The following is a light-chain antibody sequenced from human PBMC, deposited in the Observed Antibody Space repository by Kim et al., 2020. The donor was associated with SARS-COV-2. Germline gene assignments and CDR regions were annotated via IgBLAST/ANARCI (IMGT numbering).Light chain of an antibody. V-gene: IGKV3-11*01. CDR2: LAP. CDR1: ASTRIY. J-gene: IGKJ2*03. Sequence: SPGARAAFFCSDTASTRIYTVGYTLSLRDALPISLPPATLAPRVTGVPDRFSGSGSGTDFTLTINSLEPEDFAFYYCQRRTTSMFSFGQGTKLEI. CDR3: QRRTTSMFS.